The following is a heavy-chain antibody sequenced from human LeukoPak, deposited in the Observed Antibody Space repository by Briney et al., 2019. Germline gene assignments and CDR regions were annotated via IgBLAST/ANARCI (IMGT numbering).Heavy chain of an antibody. CDR1: GFTFSDYY. Sequence: GGSLRLSCAASGFTFSDYYMSWMRQAPGKGLEWVSGISWNSGSIGYADSVKGRFTISRDNAKNSLYLQMNSLRAEDTALYYCAKGSIRSASSGYYPPGVDYFDYWGQGTLVTVSS. D-gene: IGHD3-22*01. V-gene: IGHV3-9*01. CDR2: ISWNSGSI. CDR3: AKGSIRSASSGYYPPGVDYFDY. J-gene: IGHJ4*02.